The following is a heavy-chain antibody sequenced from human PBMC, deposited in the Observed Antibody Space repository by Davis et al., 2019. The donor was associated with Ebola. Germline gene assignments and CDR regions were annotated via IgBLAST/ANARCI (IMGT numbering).Heavy chain of an antibody. Sequence: LSLTCAASGFTFSSYSMNWVRQAPGKGLEWVSSINPSGRYMYYADSVEGRFIISRDNANNSLYLQMNSLRAEDTALYSCTKGDRDYSSSPFDYWGQGTLVTVSS. CDR1: GFTFSSYS. V-gene: IGHV3-21*04. D-gene: IGHD3-22*01. CDR2: INPSGRYM. CDR3: TKGDRDYSSSPFDY. J-gene: IGHJ4*02.